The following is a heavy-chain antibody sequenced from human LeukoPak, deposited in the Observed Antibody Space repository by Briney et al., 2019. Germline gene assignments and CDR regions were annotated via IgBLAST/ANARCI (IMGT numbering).Heavy chain of an antibody. CDR2: IYTSGST. V-gene: IGHV4-4*08. Sequence: SETLSLTCTVSGGSISSYYWSWIRQPPGKGLEWIGYIYTSGSTNYNPSPKNRVTISVDTSKNQFSLKLSSVTAADTAVYYCARLGPPAYYYMDVWGKGTTVTVSS. CDR3: ARLGPPAYYYMDV. CDR1: GGSISSYY. J-gene: IGHJ6*03.